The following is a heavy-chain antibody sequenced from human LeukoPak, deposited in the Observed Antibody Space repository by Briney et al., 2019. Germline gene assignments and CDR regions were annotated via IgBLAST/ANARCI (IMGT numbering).Heavy chain of an antibody. CDR3: ARDVGEYCSSTNCYASHY. CDR1: GYTLTELS. Sequence: ASVKVSCKVSGYTLTELSMHWVRQAPGKGLEWMGGFDPEVGKTIYAQKFQGRVTMTEDTSTDTAYMELSSLRSDDTAVYYCARDVGEYCSSTNCYASHYWGQGTLVTVSS. J-gene: IGHJ4*02. D-gene: IGHD2-2*01. CDR2: FDPEVGKT. V-gene: IGHV1-24*01.